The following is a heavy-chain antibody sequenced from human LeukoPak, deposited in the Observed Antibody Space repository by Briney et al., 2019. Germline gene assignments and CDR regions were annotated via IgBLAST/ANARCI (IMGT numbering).Heavy chain of an antibody. CDR1: GFTFSNYG. CDR3: AKDGGNYDSARNHLMRSYMDV. D-gene: IGHD3-22*01. J-gene: IGHJ6*03. V-gene: IGHV3-30*05. CDR2: ISYDGKSN. Sequence: SGGSLRLSCVTSGFTFSNYGMHWVRQVPGKGLEWVAVISYDGKSNFHVDSVKGRFTISRDNSKNTLYLQMNSLRAEDTAVYYCAKDGGNYDSARNHLMRSYMDVWGIGATVTVSS.